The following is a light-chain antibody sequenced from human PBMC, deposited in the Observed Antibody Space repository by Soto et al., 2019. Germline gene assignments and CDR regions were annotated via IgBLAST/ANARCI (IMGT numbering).Light chain of an antibody. V-gene: IGLV4-69*01. CDR2: LNSDGSH. Sequence: QSVLTQSPSASASLGASVKLTCTLSSGHSSYAIAWHQQQPEKGPRYLMKLNSDGSHSKGDGIPDRFSGSSSGAERYLTISSLQSEDEADYSCQTWGTGIQVFGGGTKVTVL. J-gene: IGLJ2*01. CDR1: SGHSSYA. CDR3: QTWGTGIQV.